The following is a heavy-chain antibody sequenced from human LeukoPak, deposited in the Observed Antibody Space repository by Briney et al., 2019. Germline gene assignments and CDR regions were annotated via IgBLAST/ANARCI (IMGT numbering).Heavy chain of an antibody. J-gene: IGHJ4*02. CDR1: GFTFSSYA. Sequence: GGSLRLSCAASGFTFSSYAMSWVRQAPGKGLEWVSAIIGSGGSTYYADSVKGRFTISRDNSKNTLYLQMNSLRPEDTSAYYCARAAEYYYDSSGYFDYWGQGTLVTVSS. V-gene: IGHV3-23*01. CDR3: ARAAEYYYDSSGYFDY. CDR2: IIGSGGST. D-gene: IGHD3-22*01.